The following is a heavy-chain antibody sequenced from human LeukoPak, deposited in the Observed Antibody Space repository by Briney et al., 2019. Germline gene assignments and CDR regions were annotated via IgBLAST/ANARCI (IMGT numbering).Heavy chain of an antibody. CDR2: IYYSGST. J-gene: IGHJ4*02. Sequence: PSETLSLTCTVSGGSISSYYWSWIRQPPGKGLEWIGYIYYSGSTNYNPSLKSRVTISVDTSKNQFSLKLSSVTAADTAVCYCARHYYDSSGYYEPQFDYWGQGTLVTVSS. CDR3: ARHYYDSSGYYEPQFDY. CDR1: GGSISSYY. D-gene: IGHD3-22*01. V-gene: IGHV4-59*01.